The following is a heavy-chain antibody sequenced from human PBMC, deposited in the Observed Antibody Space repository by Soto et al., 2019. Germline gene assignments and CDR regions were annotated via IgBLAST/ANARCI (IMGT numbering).Heavy chain of an antibody. CDR3: ASGGVSTRTFDY. CDR2: IYPSDSDT. CDR1: GYNFAGYW. V-gene: IGHV5-51*01. J-gene: IGHJ4*02. D-gene: IGHD3-3*01. Sequence: GESLKISCKGSGYNFAGYWIAWVRQMPGKGLELMGIIYPSDSDTRYRPSFQGQVTISADKSISSAYLQWSSLRASDTAMYYCASGGVSTRTFDYWGQGAPVTVSS.